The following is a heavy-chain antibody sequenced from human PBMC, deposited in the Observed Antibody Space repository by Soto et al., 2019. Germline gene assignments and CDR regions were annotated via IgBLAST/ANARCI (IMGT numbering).Heavy chain of an antibody. CDR3: ARHAVNSSGFTDY. CDR2: IYHSGST. Sequence: SETLSLTCAVSGDSISSGGYSWSWIRQPPGKGLEWIGYIYHSGSTYYNPSLKSRVTISLDTSKNQFSLKLSSVTAADTAVYYCARHAVNSSGFTDYWGQGTLVTVSS. D-gene: IGHD6-19*01. CDR1: GDSISSGGYS. V-gene: IGHV4-30-2*01. J-gene: IGHJ4*02.